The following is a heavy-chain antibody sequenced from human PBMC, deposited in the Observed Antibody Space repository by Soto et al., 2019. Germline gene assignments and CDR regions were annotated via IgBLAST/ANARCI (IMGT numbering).Heavy chain of an antibody. D-gene: IGHD2-2*01. CDR1: GFTFSSYG. V-gene: IGHV3-33*01. CDR2: IWYDGSNK. J-gene: IGHJ4*02. CDR3: AREGTVVVPAAIDGFDY. Sequence: GGSLRLSCAASGFTFSSYGMHWVRQAPGKGLEWVAVIWYDGSNKYYADSVKGRFTISRDNSKNTLYLQMNSLRAEDTAVYYCAREGTVVVPAAIDGFDYWGQGTLVTVSS.